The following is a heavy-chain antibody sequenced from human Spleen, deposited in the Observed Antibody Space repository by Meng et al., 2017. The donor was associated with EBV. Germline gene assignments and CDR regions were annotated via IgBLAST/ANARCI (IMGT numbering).Heavy chain of an antibody. Sequence: QVQRVQSGAEVKKPGASVKVSCRASGYTFSRYALHWVRQAPGQRLEWRGWINAGNGNRNYGQKLQGRVTMTTDTSTSTAYMELRSLRSDDTAVYYCARDLEDGDFDYWGQGTLVTVSS. D-gene: IGHD5-24*01. CDR1: GYTFSRYA. CDR3: ARDLEDGDFDY. CDR2: INAGNGNR. V-gene: IGHV1-3*01. J-gene: IGHJ4*02.